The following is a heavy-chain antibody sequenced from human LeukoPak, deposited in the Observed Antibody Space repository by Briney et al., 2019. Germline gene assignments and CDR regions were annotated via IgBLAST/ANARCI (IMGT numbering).Heavy chain of an antibody. CDR3: AGEIGVSGELSSVYYYYMDV. Sequence: GGSLRLSXAASGFTLSRYWMHWVRQAPGKGLVWVSRINSDGSSTNYADSVKGRFTISRDNAKNTLYLQMNSLRAEDTAVYYCAGEIGVSGELSSVYYYYMDVWGKGTTVTVSS. CDR1: GFTLSRYW. V-gene: IGHV3-74*01. D-gene: IGHD3-10*02. J-gene: IGHJ6*03. CDR2: INSDGSST.